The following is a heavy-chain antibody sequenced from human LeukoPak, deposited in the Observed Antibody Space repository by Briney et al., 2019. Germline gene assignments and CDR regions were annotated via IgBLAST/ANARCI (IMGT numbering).Heavy chain of an antibody. CDR2: IRYDGINK. V-gene: IGHV3-30*02. CDR1: GFNFSTYA. CDR3: AKARGLSSIAVAGTDTDY. Sequence: AAGSLRLSCAASGFNFSTYAMTWVRQAQATGLERVAFIRYDGINKYYADSVKGRFTISRDNSKNTLYLQMNSLRAEDTAVYYCAKARGLSSIAVAGTDTDYWGQGTLVTVSS. J-gene: IGHJ4*02. D-gene: IGHD6-19*01.